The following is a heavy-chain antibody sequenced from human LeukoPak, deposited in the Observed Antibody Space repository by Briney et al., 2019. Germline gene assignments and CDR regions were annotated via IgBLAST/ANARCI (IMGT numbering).Heavy chain of an antibody. CDR2: INMYTANP. J-gene: IGHJ4*02. D-gene: IGHD3-16*01. CDR1: GYTFIRYA. V-gene: IGHV7-4-1*02. CDR3: ARHDNDDDFDY. Sequence: ASVKVSCKASGYTFIRYAINWLRQVPGQGLEWMGWINMYTANPAYAQGFTERFVFSLDTSVSTAYLEISNLKAEDTAVYYCARHDNDDDFDYWGQGTLVTVSS.